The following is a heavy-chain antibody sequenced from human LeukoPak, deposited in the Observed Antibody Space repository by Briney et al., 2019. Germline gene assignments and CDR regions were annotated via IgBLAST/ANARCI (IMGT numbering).Heavy chain of an antibody. J-gene: IGHJ4*02. Sequence: ASVKVSCKASGYTFTSYYMHWVRQAPGQGLEWMGIINPSGGSTNYAQKFQGRVTITRDMSTSTAYMELSSLRSEDTAVYYCARSEAAVAVNPFDYWGQGTLVTVSS. V-gene: IGHV1-46*01. CDR3: ARSEAAVAVNPFDY. CDR2: INPSGGST. CDR1: GYTFTSYY. D-gene: IGHD6-19*01.